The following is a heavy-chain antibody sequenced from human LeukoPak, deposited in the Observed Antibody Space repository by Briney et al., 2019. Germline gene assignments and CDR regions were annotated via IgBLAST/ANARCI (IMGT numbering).Heavy chain of an antibody. CDR1: GFTFSDYA. V-gene: IGHV3-30*14. CDR2: ISYDGTNK. D-gene: IGHD4-23*01. CDR3: AVDYGGKSGFDY. Sequence: PGGSLRLSCAASGFTFSDYAVHWVRQAPGKGLEWVAVISYDGTNKYYADSVKGRFIISRDNSKNTVYLQMNSLRADDTAVYYCAVDYGGKSGFDYWGQGTLVTVSS. J-gene: IGHJ4*02.